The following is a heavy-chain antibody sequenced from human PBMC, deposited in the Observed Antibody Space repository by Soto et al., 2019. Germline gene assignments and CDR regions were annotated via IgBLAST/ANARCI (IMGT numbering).Heavy chain of an antibody. D-gene: IGHD6-13*01. V-gene: IGHV1-24*01. Sequence: ASVKVSCKVSGYTLTELSMHWVRQAPGKGLGWMGGFDPEDGETIYAQKFQGRVTMTEDTSTDTAYMELSSLRSEDTAVYYCATVDGIAAAGRGDWFDPWGQGTLVTVSS. CDR3: ATVDGIAAAGRGDWFDP. CDR2: FDPEDGET. CDR1: GYTLTELS. J-gene: IGHJ5*02.